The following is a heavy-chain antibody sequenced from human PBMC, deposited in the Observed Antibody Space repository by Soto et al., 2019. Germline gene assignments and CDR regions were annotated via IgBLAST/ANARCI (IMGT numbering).Heavy chain of an antibody. CDR3: ARELSYGMDV. J-gene: IGHJ6*02. V-gene: IGHV4-59*01. Sequence: WTWIRQPPGQGLEWIGSIYFSGSTNYNPSLKGRVSISVDRAKSQFSLNLTSVTAADTAMYYCARELSYGMDVWGQGTTVIVSS. CDR2: IYFSGST.